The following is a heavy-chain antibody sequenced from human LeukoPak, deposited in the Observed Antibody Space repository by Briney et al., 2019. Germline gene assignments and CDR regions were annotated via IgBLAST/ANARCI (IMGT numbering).Heavy chain of an antibody. CDR1: GGSISSYY. Sequence: SETLSLTCTVSGGSISSYYWSWIRQPAGKGLEWIGRIYYIRITNYNPSLKRRVTISVDTSENQFSLKLNSVTAADPAVYFCARDKEVAGANVDPHYYYCYGMDVWGQGTTVTVSS. CDR2: IYYIRIT. J-gene: IGHJ6*02. D-gene: IGHD6-19*01. CDR3: ARDKEVAGANVDPHYYYCYGMDV. V-gene: IGHV4-4*07.